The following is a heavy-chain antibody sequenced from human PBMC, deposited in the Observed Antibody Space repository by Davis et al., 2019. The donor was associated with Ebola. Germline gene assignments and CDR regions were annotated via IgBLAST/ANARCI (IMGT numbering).Heavy chain of an antibody. D-gene: IGHD7-27*01. CDR1: GGSISSGDYY. V-gene: IGHV4-39*07. CDR2: INHSGST. Sequence: SETLSLTCTVSGGSISSGDYYWSWIRQPPGKGLEWIGEINHSGSTNYNPSLKSRVTISVDTSKNQFSLKLSSVTAADTAVYYCARLGYYYYYYGMDVWGQGTTVTVSS. CDR3: ARLGYYYYYYGMDV. J-gene: IGHJ6*02.